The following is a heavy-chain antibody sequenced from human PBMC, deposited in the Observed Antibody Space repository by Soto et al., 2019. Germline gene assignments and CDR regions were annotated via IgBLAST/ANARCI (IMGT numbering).Heavy chain of an antibody. J-gene: IGHJ4*02. Sequence: QVQLVESGGGVVQPGRSLRLSCAASGFIFSSYGMHWVRQAPGKGLEWVAVIWYDGSNKYYADSVKGRFTISRDNSKNTLYLQMNSLRAEDTAVYYCARGFLEWLPRGPDFWGQGTLVTVSS. D-gene: IGHD3-3*01. CDR1: GFIFSSYG. CDR2: IWYDGSNK. CDR3: ARGFLEWLPRGPDF. V-gene: IGHV3-33*01.